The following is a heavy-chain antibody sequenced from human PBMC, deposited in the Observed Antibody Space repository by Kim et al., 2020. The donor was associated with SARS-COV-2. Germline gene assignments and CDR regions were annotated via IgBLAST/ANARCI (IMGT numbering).Heavy chain of an antibody. D-gene: IGHD5-18*01. Sequence: ASVKVSCKASGYTFSNYYLYWVRQAPGQGPEWVGVINPSHGAPTYAQKFQGRVTVTTDTSTSTPYMEVSGLRSEDTAVYYCARALERSQYTYGYTPAPSAYWGEGTLVTVSS. J-gene: IGHJ4*02. V-gene: IGHV1-46*01. CDR3: ARALERSQYTYGYTPAPSAY. CDR1: GYTFSNYY. CDR2: INPSHGAP.